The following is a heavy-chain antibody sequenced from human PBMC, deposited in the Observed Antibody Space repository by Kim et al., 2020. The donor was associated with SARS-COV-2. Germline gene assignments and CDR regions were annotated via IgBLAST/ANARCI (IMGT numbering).Heavy chain of an antibody. D-gene: IGHD1-26*01. CDR3: VRLRTDSGSYFRFDY. Sequence: SETLSLTCAVSGDSINSINWWSWVRQPPGKGLVWIGEIHHSGNTNYNPSLKSRVSISVDNSNNQFSLRLSSVTAAATAVYYCVRLRTDSGSYFRFDYWGQGTLVTVSS. CDR2: IHHSGNT. J-gene: IGHJ4*02. V-gene: IGHV4-4*02. CDR1: GDSINSINW.